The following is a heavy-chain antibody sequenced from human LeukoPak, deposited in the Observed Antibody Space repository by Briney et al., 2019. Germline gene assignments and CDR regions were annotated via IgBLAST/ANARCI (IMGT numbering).Heavy chain of an antibody. J-gene: IGHJ4*02. CDR3: ARVRGSNIFDY. CDR1: GFTFSSYS. V-gene: IGHV3-21*01. CDR2: ISSSNSYI. Sequence: GGSLRLSCAASGFTFSSYSMNWVRQAPGKGLEWVSSISSSNSYIYYADSVKGRFTISRDNAKNSLYLQMNSLRTEDTAVYYCARVRGSNIFDYWGQETLVTVSS. D-gene: IGHD2/OR15-2a*01.